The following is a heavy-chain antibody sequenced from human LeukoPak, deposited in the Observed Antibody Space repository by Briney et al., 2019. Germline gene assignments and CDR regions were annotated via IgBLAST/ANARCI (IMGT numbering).Heavy chain of an antibody. V-gene: IGHV1-8*01. CDR1: GYTFTSYD. Sequence: GASVKVSCKASGYTFTSYDINWVRQATGQGLEWMGWMNPNSGNTGYAQKFQGRVTMTRNTSISTAYMELSSLRSEDTAVYYCASQGRYCSGGSCQNFDYWGQGTLVTVSS. D-gene: IGHD2-15*01. J-gene: IGHJ4*02. CDR3: ASQGRYCSGGSCQNFDY. CDR2: MNPNSGNT.